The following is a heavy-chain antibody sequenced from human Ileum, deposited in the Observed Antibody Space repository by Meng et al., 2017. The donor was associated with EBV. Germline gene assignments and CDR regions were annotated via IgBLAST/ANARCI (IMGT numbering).Heavy chain of an antibody. J-gene: IGHJ4*02. CDR3: AHKPSGEDFFDY. Sequence: ITVKEWGPWQMQPPLILASSCGFSGFSSSNNGVGVGVIRQPPGKALEWLALIYYDDYQRYIPSLKTRLTITRVTSKSQVVLAMTNMDPVDTATYYCAHKPSGEDFFDYWGQGTLVTVSS. V-gene: IGHV2-5*02. CDR2: IYYDDYQ. CDR1: GFSSSNNGVG. D-gene: IGHD3-16*01.